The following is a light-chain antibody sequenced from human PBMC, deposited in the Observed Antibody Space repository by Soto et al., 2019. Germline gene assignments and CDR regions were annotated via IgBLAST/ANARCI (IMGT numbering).Light chain of an antibody. CDR3: QQRSNLPPV. Sequence: EIVFTQSPATLSLSPGERATLSCRASQSVSTYVTYFSWYQHKPGQAPRLLIYDAYNRATGIPARFSGSGSGPAVTLTISSREPDDFSVYYCQQRSNLPPVFGGGTKVDI. V-gene: IGKV3-11*01. CDR2: DAY. CDR1: QSVSTY. J-gene: IGKJ4*01.